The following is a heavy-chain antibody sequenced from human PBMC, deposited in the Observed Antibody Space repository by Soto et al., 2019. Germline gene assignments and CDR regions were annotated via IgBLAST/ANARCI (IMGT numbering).Heavy chain of an antibody. CDR3: ARVWHPPYYYYYGMDV. D-gene: IGHD3-10*01. Sequence: QVQLVESGGGVVQPGRSLRLSCAASGFTFSSYAMHWVRQAPGKGLEWVAVISYDGSNKYYADSVKGRFTISRDNSKNTLYLQMNSLRAEDTAVYYCARVWHPPYYYYYGMDVWGQGTTVTVSS. CDR2: ISYDGSNK. CDR1: GFTFSSYA. V-gene: IGHV3-30-3*01. J-gene: IGHJ6*02.